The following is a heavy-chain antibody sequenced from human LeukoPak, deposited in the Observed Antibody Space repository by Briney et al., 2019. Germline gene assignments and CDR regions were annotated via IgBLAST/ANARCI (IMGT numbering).Heavy chain of an antibody. J-gene: IGHJ3*01. CDR1: GGSISSSSYY. CDR2: VYYTGST. Sequence: PSGTLSLTCTVSGGSISSSSYYWGWIRRPPGKGLEWIGSVYYTGSTNYSPSLKSRVTISVDTSKNQFSLKLRSVTAADTAVYYCARISSSNWYNERGAFDVWGQGTMVTVSS. V-gene: IGHV4-61*05. CDR3: ARISSSNWYNERGAFDV. D-gene: IGHD6-13*01.